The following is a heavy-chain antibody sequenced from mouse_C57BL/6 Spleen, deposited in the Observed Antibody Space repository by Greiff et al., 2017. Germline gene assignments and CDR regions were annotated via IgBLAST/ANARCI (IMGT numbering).Heavy chain of an antibody. CDR2: IDPSDSYT. J-gene: IGHJ4*01. CDR1: GYTFTSYW. V-gene: IGHV1-50*01. CDR3: APYDYEVLDY. Sequence: QVQLQQPGAELVKPGASVKLSCKASGYTFTSYWMQWVKQRPGQGLEWIGEIDPSDSYTNYNQKFKGKATLTVDTSSSTAYMQLSSLTSEDSAVYYCAPYDYEVLDYWGQGTSVTVSS. D-gene: IGHD2-4*01.